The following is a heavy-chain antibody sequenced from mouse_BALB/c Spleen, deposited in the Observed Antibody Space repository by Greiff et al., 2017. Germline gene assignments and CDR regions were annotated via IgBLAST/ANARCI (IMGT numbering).Heavy chain of an antibody. D-gene: IGHD2-2*01. CDR1: GFTFSSYY. Sequence: EVKLVESGGGLVKLGGSLKLSCAASGFTFSSYYMSWVRQTPEKRLELVAAINSNGGSTYYPDTVKGRFTISRDNAKNTLYLQMSSLKSEATALYYCARQGVTYWYFDVWGAGTTVTVSS. J-gene: IGHJ1*01. CDR2: INSNGGST. V-gene: IGHV5-6-2*01. CDR3: ARQGVTYWYFDV.